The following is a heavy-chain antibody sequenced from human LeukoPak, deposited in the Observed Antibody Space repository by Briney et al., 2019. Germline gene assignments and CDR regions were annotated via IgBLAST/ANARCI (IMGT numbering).Heavy chain of an antibody. V-gene: IGHV3-23*01. CDR3: AKCGYSYGSVYYFDY. Sequence: GGSLRLSCAASGFTFSSYAMSWVRQAPGKGLEWVSAISGSGGSTYYADSVKGRFTISRDNSKNTLYLQMNSLRAEDTAVYYCAKCGYSYGSVYYFDYWGQGTLVTVSS. D-gene: IGHD5-18*01. J-gene: IGHJ4*02. CDR2: ISGSGGST. CDR1: GFTFSSYA.